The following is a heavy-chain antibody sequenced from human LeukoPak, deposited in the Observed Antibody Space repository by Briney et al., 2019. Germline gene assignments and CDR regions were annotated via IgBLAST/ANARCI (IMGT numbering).Heavy chain of an antibody. V-gene: IGHV4-39*01. Sequence: SETLSLTCSVSGGSISSSNYYWDWIRQPPVKGLEWIGSIYSSGSTYYNPSLKSRVTLSVDTSKNLFSLKLSSVTAADTAVYYCARLFDGSGWGLYYYYMDVWGKGTTVTISS. D-gene: IGHD6-19*01. CDR3: ARLFDGSGWGLYYYYMDV. CDR2: IYSSGST. CDR1: GGSISSSNYY. J-gene: IGHJ6*03.